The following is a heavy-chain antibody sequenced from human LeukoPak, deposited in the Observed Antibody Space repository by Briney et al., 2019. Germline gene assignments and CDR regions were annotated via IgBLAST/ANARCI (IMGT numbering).Heavy chain of an antibody. CDR3: ARVMGGLVIAAFDI. D-gene: IGHD3-3*01. CDR2: INPNSGGT. J-gene: IGHJ3*02. V-gene: IGHV1-2*02. Sequence: GASVKVSCKASGYTFTGYYMHWVRQAPGQGLEWRGWINPNSGGTKYAQKFQGRVTMTRDTSISTAYMELSRLRSDDTAVYYCARVMGGLVIAAFDIWGQGTMVTVSS. CDR1: GYTFTGYY.